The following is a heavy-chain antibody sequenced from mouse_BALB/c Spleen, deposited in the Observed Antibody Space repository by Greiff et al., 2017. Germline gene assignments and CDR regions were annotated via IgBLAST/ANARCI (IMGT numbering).Heavy chain of an antibody. CDR2: IDPETGGT. Sequence: QVQLQQSGAELVRPGASVTLSCKASGYTFTDYEMHWVKQTPVHGLEWIGAIDPETGGTAYNQKFKGKATLTADKSSSTAYMELRSLTSEDSAVYYCTRGDGFAYWGQGSLVTVSA. D-gene: IGHD2-3*01. V-gene: IGHV1-15*01. CDR1: GYTFTDYE. CDR3: TRGDGFAY. J-gene: IGHJ3*01.